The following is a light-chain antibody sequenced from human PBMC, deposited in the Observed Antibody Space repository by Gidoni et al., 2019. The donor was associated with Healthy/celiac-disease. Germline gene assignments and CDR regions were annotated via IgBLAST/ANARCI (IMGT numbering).Light chain of an antibody. J-gene: IGLJ1*01. CDR3: ISYTVSGTYV. V-gene: IGLV2-14*03. CDR2: DVS. Sequence: QSAMTQPASVYGSPGQSISISCTGTSSDVGSNNYVSWYQQHPGTSPQVVIRDVSHRPPGVSDRFSGSKSGNTASLTISGLQAEDEADYYCISYTVSGTYVFGTGTKVTVL. CDR1: SSDVGSNNY.